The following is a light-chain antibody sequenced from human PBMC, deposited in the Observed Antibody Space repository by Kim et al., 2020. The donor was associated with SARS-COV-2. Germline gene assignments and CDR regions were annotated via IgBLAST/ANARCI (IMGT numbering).Light chain of an antibody. V-gene: IGLV3-21*01. Sequence: APGKPARSTCGGGNHGGKPVHWYQQKPGQAPTLVIYYDSDRPSGIPERFSGSNSGNTATLTISRVEAGDEADYYCQVYDSSSDHVVFGGGTQLTVL. CDR3: QVYDSSSDHVV. CDR2: YDS. CDR1: NHGGKP. J-gene: IGLJ2*01.